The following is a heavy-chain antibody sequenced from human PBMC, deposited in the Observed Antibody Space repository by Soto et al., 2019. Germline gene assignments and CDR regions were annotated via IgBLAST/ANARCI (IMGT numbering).Heavy chain of an antibody. CDR3: AREGACSGGSCYPYYFDY. J-gene: IGHJ4*02. Sequence: ASVKVSCKASGYRFTNHGISWVRQAPGQGLEWMGWISGNDGKTKYAQKFQGRVTITADKSTSTAYMELSSLRSEDTAVYYCAREGACSGGSCYPYYFDYWGQGTLVTVSS. CDR2: ISGNDGKT. V-gene: IGHV1-18*01. D-gene: IGHD2-15*01. CDR1: GYRFTNHG.